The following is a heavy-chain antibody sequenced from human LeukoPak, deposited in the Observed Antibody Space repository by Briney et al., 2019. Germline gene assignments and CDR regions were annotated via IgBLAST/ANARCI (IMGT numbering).Heavy chain of an antibody. D-gene: IGHD3-10*01. V-gene: IGHV1-18*01. CDR3: ARDPSYGSGTNHWFDP. Sequence: ASVKVSCKASGGTFSSYAISWVRQAPGQGLEWMGWISAYNGNTNYAQKLQGRVTMTTDTSTSTAYMELRSLRSDDTAVYYCARDPSYGSGTNHWFDPWGQGTLVTVSS. CDR1: GGTFSSYA. CDR2: ISAYNGNT. J-gene: IGHJ5*02.